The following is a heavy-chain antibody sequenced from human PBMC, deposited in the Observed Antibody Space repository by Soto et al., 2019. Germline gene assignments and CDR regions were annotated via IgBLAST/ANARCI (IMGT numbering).Heavy chain of an antibody. CDR2: INLNSGGT. Sequence: XSVKVSCKTSGYRFIYSFLYWVRQTPGQGLEWMGWINLNSGGTTYAPKFQGWVTMTRDASTRTDYMELRRLKSNDTAVYYCTKDRLKVTSSFRYFGLDVWGQGTTVTVSS. CDR1: GYRFIYSF. V-gene: IGHV1-2*04. D-gene: IGHD2-21*02. J-gene: IGHJ6*02. CDR3: TKDRLKVTSSFRYFGLDV.